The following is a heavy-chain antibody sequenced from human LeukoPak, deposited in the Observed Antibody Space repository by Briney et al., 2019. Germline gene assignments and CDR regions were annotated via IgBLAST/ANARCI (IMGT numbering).Heavy chain of an antibody. CDR3: ARRLPASGMRDV. CDR2: LFNSGGT. Sequence: PSETLSLTCTVSGASISTHHWSWIRQPPGEGLEWIGDLFNSGGTKYNASPQSRVTISIDTSKKQVSLKVTSVTAADTAVYYCARRLPASGMRDVWGQGTTVTVTS. J-gene: IGHJ6*02. V-gene: IGHV4-59*08. D-gene: IGHD3-10*01. CDR1: GASISTHH.